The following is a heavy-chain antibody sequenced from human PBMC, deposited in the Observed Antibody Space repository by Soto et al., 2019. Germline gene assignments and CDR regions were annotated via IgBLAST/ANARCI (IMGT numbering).Heavy chain of an antibody. V-gene: IGHV4-59*01. J-gene: IGHJ4*02. CDR2: IFYSGST. D-gene: IGHD5-18*01. CDR1: GGSIRSYY. Sequence: SETLSLTCTVSGGSIRSYYWTWIRQPPGKGLEWLGYIFYSGSTFYNPSLKSRVTISIHTSKSQFSLQLTSVTAADAAVYYCARGAADTAMVDSWGQGTLVTVSS. CDR3: ARGAADTAMVDS.